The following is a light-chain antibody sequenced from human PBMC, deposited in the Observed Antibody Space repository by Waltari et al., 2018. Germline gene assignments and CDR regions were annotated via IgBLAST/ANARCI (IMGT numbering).Light chain of an antibody. Sequence: AIRMTQSPSSFSASTGDRVTITWRASQGISSYLAWYQQKPGTAPKLLIYATSTLQSGVPSRFSGSGSGTDFSLTISCLQSEDFATYYCQQYYTYPPTFGPGTKVDIK. CDR3: QQYYTYPPT. CDR1: QGISSY. CDR2: ATS. J-gene: IGKJ3*01. V-gene: IGKV1-8*01.